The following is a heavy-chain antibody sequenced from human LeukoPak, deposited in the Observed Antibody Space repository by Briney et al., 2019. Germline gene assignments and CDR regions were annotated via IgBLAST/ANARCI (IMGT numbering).Heavy chain of an antibody. V-gene: IGHV3-30*14. CDR2: ISYDGNNK. Sequence: GGSLRLSCAASKFTFSTYTMHWVRQAPGKGLEWVALISYDGNNKDYADSVKGRFTISRDNSKNTLYLQMNSLRAEDTAVYYCARDQRGRTGSIMMAVLITGFDYWGQGTLVTVSS. CDR1: KFTFSTYT. J-gene: IGHJ4*02. CDR3: ARDQRGRTGSIMMAVLITGFDY. D-gene: IGHD3-22*01.